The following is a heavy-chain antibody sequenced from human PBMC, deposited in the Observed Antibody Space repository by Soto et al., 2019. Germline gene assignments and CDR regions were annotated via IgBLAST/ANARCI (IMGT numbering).Heavy chain of an antibody. Sequence: SQPVSLTCAISGASVSSNIAACNCIRQSTSRGLEWLSRTYYRSKWYNGYAESVKSRITVNPDTSENQFSLQLNSVTPEDTAVYYCARHREYGGPYYFGFWGQGSLVTVSS. D-gene: IGHD3-10*01. CDR2: TYYRSKWYN. J-gene: IGHJ4*02. CDR3: ARHREYGGPYYFGF. CDR1: GASVSSNIAA. V-gene: IGHV6-1*01.